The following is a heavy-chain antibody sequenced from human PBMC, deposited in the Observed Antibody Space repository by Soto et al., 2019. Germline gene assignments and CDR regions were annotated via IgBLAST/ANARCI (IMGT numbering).Heavy chain of an antibody. V-gene: IGHV4-31*02. CDR3: AREADYCDYGRGIGAFDI. J-gene: IGHJ3*02. D-gene: IGHD4-17*01. Sequence: PSETLSLTWTVCGGSISSVFYYWSWIRQHPGKGLEWIGYIYYSGSTYYNPSLKSRVTISVDTSKNQFSLKLSSVTAADTAVYYCAREADYCDYGRGIGAFDIWGQGTMVTVSS. CDR2: IYYSGST. CDR1: GGSISSVFYY.